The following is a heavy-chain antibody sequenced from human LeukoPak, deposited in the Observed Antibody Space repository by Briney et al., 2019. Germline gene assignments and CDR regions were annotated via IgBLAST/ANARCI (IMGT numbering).Heavy chain of an antibody. CDR3: ARDPFYCSGGSCPDLNFDY. CDR2: INAGNGNT. V-gene: IGHV1-3*01. Sequence: ASVKVSCKASGYTFTSYAMHWVRQAPGQRLEWMGWINAGNGNTKYSQKFQGRVTITRDTSASTAYMELSSLRSEDTAVYYCARDPFYCSGGSCPDLNFDYWGQGTLVTVSS. CDR1: GYTFTSYA. D-gene: IGHD2-15*01. J-gene: IGHJ4*02.